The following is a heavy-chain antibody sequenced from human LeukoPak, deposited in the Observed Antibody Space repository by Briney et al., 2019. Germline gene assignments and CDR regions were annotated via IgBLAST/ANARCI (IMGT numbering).Heavy chain of an antibody. V-gene: IGHV3-21*04. CDR3: ARRAGAYSQPYDY. J-gene: IGHJ4*02. Sequence: GGSLRLSCAASGFTFSTYWMNWFRQTPGKGLEWVSCISSSSSYIYYADSVKGRFTISRDNAKNTLYLQMNSLRAEDTAVYYCARRAGAYSQPYDYWGQGTLVTVSS. D-gene: IGHD4/OR15-4a*01. CDR2: ISSSSSYI. CDR1: GFTFSTYW.